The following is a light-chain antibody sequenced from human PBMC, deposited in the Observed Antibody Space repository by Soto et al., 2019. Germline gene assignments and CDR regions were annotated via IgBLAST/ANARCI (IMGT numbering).Light chain of an antibody. J-gene: IGKJ1*01. Sequence: DIQLTQSPSFLSASVGDRVTITCRASQGISSYLAWYQQKPGKAPKLLIYAASTWQSGVPSRFSGSGSGTEFTLTISSLQPEDFATYSCQQLNSYPFGQGTKVEIK. CDR2: AAS. CDR1: QGISSY. V-gene: IGKV1-9*01. CDR3: QQLNSYP.